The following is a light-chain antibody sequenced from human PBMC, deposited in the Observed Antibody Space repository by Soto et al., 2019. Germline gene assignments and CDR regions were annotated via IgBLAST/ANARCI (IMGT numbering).Light chain of an antibody. CDR1: SSYVGAYDF. CDR3: SSYTTSSTRG. Sequence: QAMRAEPGTVSGSPGQSITISNTGTSSYVGAYDFVSWYQQHPDKAPKLMIYEVSNRPSGVSYRFSGSKSVNTATLTISGLQAEDEADYYCSSYTTSSTRGFGTGTKVTVL. J-gene: IGLJ1*01. CDR2: EVS. V-gene: IGLV2-14*03.